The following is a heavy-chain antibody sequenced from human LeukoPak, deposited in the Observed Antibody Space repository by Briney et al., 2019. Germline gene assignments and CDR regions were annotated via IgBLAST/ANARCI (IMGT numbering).Heavy chain of an antibody. D-gene: IGHD6-13*01. CDR3: AKDIAAAKPYYFDY. Sequence: GGSLRLSCAASGFTFSSYSMSWGRQAPGKGLEWVSGISNSGDSTFYTDSVKGRFTISRDNSKNMLYLQMSSLRVDDTAVYYCAKDIAAAKPYYFDYWGQGSLVSASS. J-gene: IGHJ4*02. CDR2: ISNSGDST. CDR1: GFTFSSYS. V-gene: IGHV3-23*01.